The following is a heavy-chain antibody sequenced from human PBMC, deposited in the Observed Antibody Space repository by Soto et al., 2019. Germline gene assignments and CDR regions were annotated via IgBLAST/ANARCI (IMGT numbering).Heavy chain of an antibody. V-gene: IGHV4-34*01. CDR2: INHSGST. CDR3: ARGIGYSNYVSPGYGMDV. Sequence: PSETLSLTCAVYGGSFSGYYWSWIRQPPGKGLEWIGEINHSGSTNYNPSLKSRVTISVDTSKNQFSLKLSSVTAADTAVYYCARGIGYSNYVSPGYGMDVWGQGNTVTVSS. CDR1: GGSFSGYY. J-gene: IGHJ6*02. D-gene: IGHD4-4*01.